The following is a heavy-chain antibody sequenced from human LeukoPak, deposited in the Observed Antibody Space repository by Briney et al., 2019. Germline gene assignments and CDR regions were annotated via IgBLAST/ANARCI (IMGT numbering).Heavy chain of an antibody. CDR1: GDSVSGISFY. CDR3: ARYYDRSGYWSTPHFDY. CDR2: IQYSGST. V-gene: IGHV4-61*01. J-gene: IGHJ4*03. D-gene: IGHD3-22*01. Sequence: SETLSLTCTVSGDSVSGISFYWSWIRQPPGKGLQYIGYIQYSGSTNYNPSLKSRVTISVDTSKNQFSLKLSSVTAADTAVYYCARYYDRSGYWSTPHFDYWGQGTTVTVSS.